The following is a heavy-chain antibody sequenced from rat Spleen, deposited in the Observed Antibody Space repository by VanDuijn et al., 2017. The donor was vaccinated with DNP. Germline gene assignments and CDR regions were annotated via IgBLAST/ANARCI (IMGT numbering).Heavy chain of an antibody. Sequence: EVQLVESGGGLVQPGRSLKLSCAASGLTFSDYSMAWVRQAPKKGLEWFATITYDGSSTYYRDSVKGRFTISRDNAKSTLYLHMDSLRSEDTATYYCTRRSPRDAFTSDAFPYWGQGTLVTVSS. J-gene: IGHJ3*01. CDR1: GLTFSDYS. D-gene: IGHD1-6*01. CDR2: ITYDGSST. CDR3: TRRSPRDAFTSDAFPY. V-gene: IGHV5-7*01.